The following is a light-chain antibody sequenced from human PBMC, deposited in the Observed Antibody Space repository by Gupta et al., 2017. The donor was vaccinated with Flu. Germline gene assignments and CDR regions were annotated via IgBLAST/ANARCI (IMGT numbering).Light chain of an antibody. J-gene: IGKJ2*03. CDR3: HHYGASPDMPRPYMFS. CDR1: ERLSNNY. V-gene: IGKV3D-20*01. Sequence: GASERLSNNYLAWYQQKPGLAPRLLVYDTSTRATGIPDRFSGSGSGTEFTLTINTLEPEDFAVYYCHHYGASPDMPRPYMFSFGQGTKLE. CDR2: DTS.